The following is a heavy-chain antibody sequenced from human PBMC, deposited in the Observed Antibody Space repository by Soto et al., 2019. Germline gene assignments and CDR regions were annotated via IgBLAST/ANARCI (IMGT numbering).Heavy chain of an antibody. CDR3: AREDRYCSGGSCYPYDAFDI. V-gene: IGHV1-18*01. Sequence: QVQLVQSGAEVKKPGASVKVSCKASGYTFTSYGISWVRQAPGQGLEWMGWISAYNGNTNYAQKLQGRVTMTTDTSTSSAYMEQRSLRSDDTAVYYCAREDRYCSGGSCYPYDAFDIWGQGTMVTVSS. D-gene: IGHD2-15*01. J-gene: IGHJ3*02. CDR2: ISAYNGNT. CDR1: GYTFTSYG.